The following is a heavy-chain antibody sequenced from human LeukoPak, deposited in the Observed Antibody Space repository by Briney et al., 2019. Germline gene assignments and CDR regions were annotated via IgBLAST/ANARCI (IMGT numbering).Heavy chain of an antibody. V-gene: IGHV3-21*01. CDR3: AGGSRFGVVGRDAFDI. D-gene: IGHD3-3*01. Sequence: PGGSLRLSCAASGFTFSRYSMNWVRQAPGKGLEWVSSISISSNYIYYADSVKGRFTISRDNAKNSLYLQVNSLRAEDTAVYYCAGGSRFGVVGRDAFDIWGQGTVVTVSS. J-gene: IGHJ3*02. CDR2: ISISSNYI. CDR1: GFTFSRYS.